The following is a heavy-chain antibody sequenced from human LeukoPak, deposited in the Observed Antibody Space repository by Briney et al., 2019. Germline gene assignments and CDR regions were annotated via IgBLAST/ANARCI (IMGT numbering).Heavy chain of an antibody. CDR3: AKSASRYYFDY. Sequence: PGGSLRLSCAASGFTFSSYALSWVRQAPGKGLEWVSIISGSGGSTYYADSVRGRFTISRDNSKNTLYLQMNSLSAEDTAVCSCAKSASRYYFDYWGQGTLVSVSS. CDR1: GFTFSSYA. CDR2: ISGSGGST. J-gene: IGHJ4*02. V-gene: IGHV3-23*01.